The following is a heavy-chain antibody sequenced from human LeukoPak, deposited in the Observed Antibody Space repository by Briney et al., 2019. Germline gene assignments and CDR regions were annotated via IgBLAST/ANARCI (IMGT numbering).Heavy chain of an antibody. CDR2: IRYEGVSK. CDR1: GFMFSSYG. CDR3: AELGITMIGGV. Sequence: GGSLRLSCTASGFMFSSYGMHWVRQAPGMGLEWVTFIRYEGVSKYYADSVKGRFTISRDNSKNTLYLQMNSLRAEDTAVYYCAELGITMIGGVWGKGTTVTISS. D-gene: IGHD3-10*02. V-gene: IGHV3-30*02. J-gene: IGHJ6*04.